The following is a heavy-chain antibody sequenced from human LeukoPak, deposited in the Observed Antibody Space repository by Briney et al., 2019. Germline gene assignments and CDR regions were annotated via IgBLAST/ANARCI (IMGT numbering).Heavy chain of an antibody. CDR1: GFTFSSYS. Sequence: GGSLRLSCAVSGFTFSSYSMNWVRQAPGKGLEWVSSISSSSSYIYYADSVKGRFTIPRDNAKNSLYLQMNSLRAEDTAVYYCARSDYGDYVNAFDIWGQGTMVTVSS. CDR2: ISSSSSYI. D-gene: IGHD4-17*01. V-gene: IGHV3-21*01. J-gene: IGHJ3*02. CDR3: ARSDYGDYVNAFDI.